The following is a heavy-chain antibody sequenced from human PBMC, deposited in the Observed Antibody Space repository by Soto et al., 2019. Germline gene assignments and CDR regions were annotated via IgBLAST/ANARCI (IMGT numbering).Heavy chain of an antibody. J-gene: IGHJ6*02. Sequence: QVQLVESGGGVVQPGRSLRLSCAASGFTFSSYAMHWVRQAPGKGLEWVAVISYDGSNKYYADSVKGRFTISRDNSKNTLYLQMNSLRAEDTAVYYCARNIAVAGTSYYYYGMDVWGQGTTVTVSS. D-gene: IGHD6-19*01. V-gene: IGHV3-30-3*01. CDR2: ISYDGSNK. CDR1: GFTFSSYA. CDR3: ARNIAVAGTSYYYYGMDV.